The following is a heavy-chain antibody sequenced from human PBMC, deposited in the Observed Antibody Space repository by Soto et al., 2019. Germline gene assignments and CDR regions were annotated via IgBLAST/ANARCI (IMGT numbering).Heavy chain of an antibody. J-gene: IGHJ5*02. Sequence: QVQLVQSGAEVKKPGASVKVSCKASGYTLTSYGISWVRQAPGQGLEWMGWISAYNGNTNYAQKLQGRVTMTTDTSTSTAYMELRSLRSDDTAVYYCARLGGDIVLVPAAPLGWFDPWGQGTLVTVSS. CDR2: ISAYNGNT. CDR3: ARLGGDIVLVPAAPLGWFDP. V-gene: IGHV1-18*01. CDR1: GYTLTSYG. D-gene: IGHD2-2*01.